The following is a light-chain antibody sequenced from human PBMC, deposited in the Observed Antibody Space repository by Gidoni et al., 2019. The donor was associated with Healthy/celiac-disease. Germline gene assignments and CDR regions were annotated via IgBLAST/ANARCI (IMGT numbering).Light chain of an antibody. CDR2: GAS. Sequence: DIVMPPSPATLSVSPGERATLSCRASQSVSSNLAWYQQKPGQAPRLLIYGASTRATGIPARFSGSGSGTEFTLTISSLQSEDFAVYYCQQYNNWPSTFGPGTKVDIK. J-gene: IGKJ3*01. V-gene: IGKV3-15*01. CDR1: QSVSSN. CDR3: QQYNNWPST.